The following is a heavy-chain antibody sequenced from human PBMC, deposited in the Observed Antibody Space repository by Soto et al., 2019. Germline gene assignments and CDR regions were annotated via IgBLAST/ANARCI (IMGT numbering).Heavy chain of an antibody. Sequence: EVQLVESGGGLVQPGGSLRLSCAASGFDFTNSWMHWVRQAPGKGLVWVSHVNSDGSITTYADSVKGRFTLSRDNAKNTVYLQMNSLRVEDTAVYYCTRDQRYSSAVWGQGTLVTVSS. CDR1: GFDFTNSW. J-gene: IGHJ4*02. CDR2: VNSDGSIT. CDR3: TRDQRYSSAV. D-gene: IGHD5-18*01. V-gene: IGHV3-74*01.